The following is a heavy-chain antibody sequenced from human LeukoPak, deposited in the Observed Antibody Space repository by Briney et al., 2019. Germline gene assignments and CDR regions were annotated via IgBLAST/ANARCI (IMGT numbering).Heavy chain of an antibody. D-gene: IGHD5-18*01. CDR1: GGSFSGYY. V-gene: IGHV4-34*01. J-gene: IGHJ6*04. CDR3: ARGGGYSYGYSYYYYGMDV. CDR2: INHSGST. Sequence: ASETLSLTCAVYGGSFSGYYWSWIRQPPRKGLEWIGEINHSGSTNYNPSLKSRVTISVDTSKNQFSLKLSSVTAADTAVYYCARGGGYSYGYSYYYYGMDVWGKGTTVTVSS.